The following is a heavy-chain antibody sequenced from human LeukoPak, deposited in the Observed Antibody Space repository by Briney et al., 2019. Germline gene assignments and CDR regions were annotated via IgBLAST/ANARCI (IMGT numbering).Heavy chain of an antibody. V-gene: IGHV4-59*01. J-gene: IGHJ4*02. Sequence: PSETLSLTCTVSGGSISSYYWSWIRQPPGKGLEWIGYIYYSGSTNYNPSLKSRVTISVDTSKNQFSLKLSSVTAADTAVYYCARGKRGYSYGYVDYWGQGTLATVSS. CDR3: ARGKRGYSYGYVDY. D-gene: IGHD5-18*01. CDR2: IYYSGST. CDR1: GGSISSYY.